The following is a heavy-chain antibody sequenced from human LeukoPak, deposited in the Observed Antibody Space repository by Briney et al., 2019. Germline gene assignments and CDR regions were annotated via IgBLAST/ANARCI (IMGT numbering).Heavy chain of an antibody. CDR1: GGSISSYY. CDR3: ARGGSYGAYLDY. J-gene: IGHJ4*02. D-gene: IGHD1-26*01. V-gene: IGHV4-59*01. CDR2: IYYSGST. Sequence: AETLSLTCTASGGSISSYYWSWIRQPPGKRLEWIGYIYYSGSTNYNPSLKSRVTISVDTSKNQFSLKLSSVTAADTAVYYCARGGSYGAYLDYWGQGALVIVSS.